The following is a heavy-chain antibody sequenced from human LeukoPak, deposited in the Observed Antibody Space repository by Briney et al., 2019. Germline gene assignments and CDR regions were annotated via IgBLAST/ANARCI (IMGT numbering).Heavy chain of an antibody. CDR1: RFTFSSYS. CDR2: ISFGGGHI. D-gene: IGHD2/OR15-2a*01. J-gene: IGHJ6*02. CDR3: ARIVLTPPYGMDV. Sequence: GGSLRLSCVASRFTFSSYSMTWDRRAPGTGLEWVSSISFGGGHIFYTDSVKGRFTIFRDDSKNSLYLEMNSLRAEDTAVYFCARIVLTPPYGMDVWGQGTTVTVSS. V-gene: IGHV3-21*01.